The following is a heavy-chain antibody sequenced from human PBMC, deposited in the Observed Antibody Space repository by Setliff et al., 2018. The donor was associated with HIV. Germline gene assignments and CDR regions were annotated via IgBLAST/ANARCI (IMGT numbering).Heavy chain of an antibody. CDR1: GYTFTNYG. J-gene: IGHJ1*01. CDR3: ATDPPGEQWLITPSGYFQN. V-gene: IGHV1-18*01. Sequence: ASVKVSCKASGYTFTNYGISWVRQAPGQGLEWMGWMSPYNGNTNYAQKFQGRVTMTTDTSTSTAYMELRSLRSDDTAVYYCATDPPGEQWLITPSGYFQNWGQGTLVTVSS. D-gene: IGHD6-19*01. CDR2: MSPYNGNT.